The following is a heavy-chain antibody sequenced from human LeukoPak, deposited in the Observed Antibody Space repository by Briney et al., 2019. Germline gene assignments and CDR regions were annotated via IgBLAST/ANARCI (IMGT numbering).Heavy chain of an antibody. Sequence: ASVKVSCKASGYTFTSYDVNWVRQASGQGLEWMGWMNPNTGDAAYAQKFQGRVTMTRNSSISTAYMELSSLRFEDTAVYYCARGAITLHPIDYWGQGTLVTVSS. CDR3: ARGAITLHPIDY. V-gene: IGHV1-8*01. D-gene: IGHD1-14*01. CDR2: MNPNTGDA. J-gene: IGHJ4*02. CDR1: GYTFTSYD.